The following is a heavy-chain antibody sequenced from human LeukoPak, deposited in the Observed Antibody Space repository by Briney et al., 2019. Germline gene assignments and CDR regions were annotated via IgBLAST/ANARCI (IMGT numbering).Heavy chain of an antibody. Sequence: GGSLRLSCAASGFTFSRYWMHWVRQAPGKGLVWVSRINSDGCSTNYADSVKGRFTISRDNAKNTLYLQMNSLRAEDTAVYYCARTGTAMVSAFDIWGQGTMVTVSS. V-gene: IGHV3-74*01. J-gene: IGHJ3*02. CDR2: INSDGCST. D-gene: IGHD5-18*01. CDR1: GFTFSRYW. CDR3: ARTGTAMVSAFDI.